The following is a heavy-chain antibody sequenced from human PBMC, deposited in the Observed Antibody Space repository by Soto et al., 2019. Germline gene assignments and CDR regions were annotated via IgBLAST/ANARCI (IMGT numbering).Heavy chain of an antibody. V-gene: IGHV3-48*02. CDR2: ISSSSSTI. J-gene: IGHJ6*02. CDR3: ARDRTGTGTDYYYYYGMDV. Sequence: PGGFLRLSCAASGFTFSSYSMNWVRQAPGKGLEWVSYISSSSSTIYYADSVKGRFTISRDNAKNSLYLQMNSLRDEDTAVYYCARDRTGTGTDYYYYYGMDVWGQGTTVTVSS. D-gene: IGHD1-1*01. CDR1: GFTFSSYS.